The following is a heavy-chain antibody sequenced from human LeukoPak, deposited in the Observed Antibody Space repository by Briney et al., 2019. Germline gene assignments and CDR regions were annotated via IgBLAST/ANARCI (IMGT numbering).Heavy chain of an antibody. V-gene: IGHV3-21*05. CDR3: ARCTGMAYGMDV. CDR2: IRTTAEGAKYA. CDR1: GFSFTDYP. D-gene: IGHD5-18*01. Sequence: GGSLRLSCATSGFSFTDYPMNWVRQAPGKGPEWISNIRTTAEGAKYAYYADSVKGRFTISRDNAKNALYLQMNSLRAEDTAVYYCARCTGMAYGMDVWGQGTTATVSS. J-gene: IGHJ6*02.